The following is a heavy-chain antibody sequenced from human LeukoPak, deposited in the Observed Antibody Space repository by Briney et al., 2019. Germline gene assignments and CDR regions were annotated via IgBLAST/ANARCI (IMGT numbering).Heavy chain of an antibody. V-gene: IGHV4-30-4*01. J-gene: IGHJ5*02. D-gene: IGHD3-10*01. CDR3: PRLDFDGSGFNWFAP. CDR2: IYYSGST. CDR1: GGSISSGDYY. Sequence: PSETLSLTCSVSGGSISSGDYYWSWIRQPPGKGLEWIGYIYYSGSTYYNPSLKNRVTISVDTSKNQFSLSLRSVTAADTAVYYCPRLDFDGSGFNWFAPGGQGTLVTVSS.